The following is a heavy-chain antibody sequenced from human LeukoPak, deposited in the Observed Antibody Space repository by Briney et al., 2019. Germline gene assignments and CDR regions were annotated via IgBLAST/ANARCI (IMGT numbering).Heavy chain of an antibody. J-gene: IGHJ4*02. V-gene: IGHV3-23*01. CDR2: ISGSGGST. Sequence: GGSLRLSCAVSGITLSNYGMSWVRQAPGKGLEWVAGISGSGGSTKYADSVKGRFTISRDNPKNTLYLQMNSLRAEDTAVYYCARDDYYDSSGYYSPVDYWGQGTLVTVSS. CDR1: GITLSNYG. CDR3: ARDDYYDSSGYYSPVDY. D-gene: IGHD3-22*01.